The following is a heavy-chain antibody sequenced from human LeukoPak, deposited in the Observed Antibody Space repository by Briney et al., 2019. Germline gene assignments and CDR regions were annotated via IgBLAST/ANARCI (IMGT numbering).Heavy chain of an antibody. CDR1: GYTFTSYD. D-gene: IGHD3-10*01. Sequence: GASVKVSCKASGYTFTSYDINWVRQATGQGLEWMGWMNPNSGNTGYAQKFQGRVTMTRNTSISTAYMELSSLRSEDTAVYYCARGLVWFGELIPYYWGQGTLVTVSS. CDR3: ARGLVWFGELIPYY. V-gene: IGHV1-8*01. CDR2: MNPNSGNT. J-gene: IGHJ4*02.